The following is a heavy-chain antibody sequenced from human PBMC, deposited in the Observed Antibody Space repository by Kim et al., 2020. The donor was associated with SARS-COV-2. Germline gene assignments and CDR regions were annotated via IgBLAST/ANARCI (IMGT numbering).Heavy chain of an antibody. Sequence: GGSLRLSCVASGFTFSNYWMDWVRQTPGKGLEWVSNLRGDASEKNYVDSVKGRFTISRDNVRNSVYLQMNSLRAEDTAVYYCATLKSFCGQGILVSGSS. CDR3: ATLKSF. CDR1: GFTFSNYW. V-gene: IGHV3-7*01. J-gene: IGHJ4*02. CDR2: LRGDASEK.